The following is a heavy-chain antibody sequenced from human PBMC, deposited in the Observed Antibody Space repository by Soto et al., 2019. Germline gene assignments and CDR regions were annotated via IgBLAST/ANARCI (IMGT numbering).Heavy chain of an antibody. Sequence: GGSLRLSCAASGFTFSSYGMHWVRQAPGKGLEWVAVIWYDGSNKYYADSVKGRFTISRDNSKNTLYLQMNSLRAEDTAVYYCAREGGKEYQLLWYYYGMDVWGQGTTVTVSS. J-gene: IGHJ6*02. CDR2: IWYDGSNK. V-gene: IGHV3-33*01. CDR1: GFTFSSYG. D-gene: IGHD2-2*01. CDR3: AREGGKEYQLLWYYYGMDV.